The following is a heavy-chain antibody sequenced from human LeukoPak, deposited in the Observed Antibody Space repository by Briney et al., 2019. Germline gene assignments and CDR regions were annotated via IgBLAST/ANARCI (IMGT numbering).Heavy chain of an antibody. CDR3: AKDSAFYYIDV. V-gene: IGHV3-48*03. Sequence: PGGSLRLSCVASGFTFSSYEMNWVRQAPGKGLEWVSYISSSGTTIYYADSVKGRFTISRDNSKNTLYLQMNSLKGDDTAVYYCAKDSAFYYIDVWGKGTTVIISS. CDR2: ISSSGTTI. CDR1: GFTFSSYE. D-gene: IGHD3-10*01. J-gene: IGHJ6*03.